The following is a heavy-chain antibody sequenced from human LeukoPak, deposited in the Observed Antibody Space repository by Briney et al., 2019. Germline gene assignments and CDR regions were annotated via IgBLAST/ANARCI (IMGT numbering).Heavy chain of an antibody. Sequence: PGGSLRLSCAASGFTFDDHAMHWVRQAPGKGLEWVSGISWNSGSIGYADSVKGRFTISRDNAKNSLYLQMNSLRAEDTALYYCAKDDSATATTGFFDYWGQGTLVTVSS. J-gene: IGHJ4*02. CDR3: AKDDSATATTGFFDY. CDR1: GFTFDDHA. V-gene: IGHV3-9*01. D-gene: IGHD4-11*01. CDR2: ISWNSGSI.